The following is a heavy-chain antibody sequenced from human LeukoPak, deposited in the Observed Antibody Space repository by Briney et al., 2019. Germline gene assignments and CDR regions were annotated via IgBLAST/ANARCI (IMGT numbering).Heavy chain of an antibody. CDR1: GFSVSTNY. V-gene: IGHV3-66*01. J-gene: IGHJ4*02. CDR3: ARDRGTLVRGVTDFDY. CDR2: IYAGGGT. D-gene: IGHD3-10*01. Sequence: PGGSLRLSCSASGFSVSTNYISWVRQAPGKGLEWVSMIYAGGGTYYTDSVKGRFTISRDNSKNTVDLQMNSLRAEDTAVYYCARDRGTLVRGVTDFDYWGQGTLVTVSS.